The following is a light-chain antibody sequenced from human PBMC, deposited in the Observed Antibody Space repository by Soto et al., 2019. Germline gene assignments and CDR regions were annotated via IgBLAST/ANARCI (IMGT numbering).Light chain of an antibody. CDR2: DVS. V-gene: IGLV2-11*01. CDR3: CSYAGSYWNYV. CDR1: SSDVGGYNY. Sequence: QSALTQPRSVSGSLGQAVTISCTGTSSDVGGYNYVSWYQQHPGKAPKLMIDDVSKRPSGVPDRFSGSKSGNPASLNISVLQAEDEADYYCCSYAGSYWNYVFGTGTQLTVL. J-gene: IGLJ1*01.